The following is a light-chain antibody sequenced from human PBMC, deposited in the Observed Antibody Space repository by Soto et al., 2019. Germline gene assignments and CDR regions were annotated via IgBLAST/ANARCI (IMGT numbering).Light chain of an antibody. CDR2: WAS. J-gene: IGKJ2*01. CDR3: QQYYSTPRT. CDR1: QSVLYRSNNKNY. V-gene: IGKV4-1*01. Sequence: DIVMTQSPDSLAVSLGEWATINCKSSQSVLYRSNNKNYLAWYQQKPRQPPKLLIYWASTRESGVPDRFSGSGSGTDFTLTISSLQAEDVAVYYCQQYYSTPRTFGQGTKLEIK.